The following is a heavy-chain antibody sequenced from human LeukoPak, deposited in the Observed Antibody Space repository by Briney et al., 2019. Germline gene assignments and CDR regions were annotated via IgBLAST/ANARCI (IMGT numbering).Heavy chain of an antibody. V-gene: IGHV3-21*01. Sequence: GGSLRLSCAASGFTFSSYSMNWVRQAPGKGLEWVSSISGSSSYIYYADSMKGRFTISRDNAKNSLYLQMNSLRAEDTAVYYCARDRGCSTTSCYTLSFDCWGQGTLVTVSS. CDR1: GFTFSSYS. D-gene: IGHD2-2*02. CDR3: ARDRGCSTTSCYTLSFDC. J-gene: IGHJ4*02. CDR2: ISGSSSYI.